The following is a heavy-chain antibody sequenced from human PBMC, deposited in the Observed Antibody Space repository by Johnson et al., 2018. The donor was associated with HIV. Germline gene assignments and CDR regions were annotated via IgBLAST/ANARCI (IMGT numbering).Heavy chain of an antibody. J-gene: IGHJ3*02. CDR1: GFTFSNYG. CDR3: ARDKRAQGAFDI. V-gene: IGHV3-30*02. CDR2: IRYDGSNK. Sequence: QVQLVESGGGLVKPGGSLRLSCAASGFTFSNYGMHWVRQAPGKGLEWVAFIRYDGSNKYYGDSVKGRFTISRDNSKNTLYLQMNSLRAEDTAVYYCARDKRAQGAFDIWGQGTMVTVSS.